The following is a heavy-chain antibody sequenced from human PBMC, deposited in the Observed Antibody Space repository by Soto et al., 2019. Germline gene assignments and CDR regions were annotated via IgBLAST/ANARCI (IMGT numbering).Heavy chain of an antibody. V-gene: IGHV2-70*01. D-gene: IGHD3-9*01. J-gene: IGHJ4*02. Sequence: SSPTLLNPTQTLTLTCTFSGFSLTTSRMCVTWIRQPPGKALEWLALINWRDNKYYTTSLKTRLTLSKDTSKNQVVLTLTNMDPVDTGTYYCARILKGGTFDWLQIDCWGQGTLVTVAS. CDR2: INWRDNK. CDR1: GFSLTTSRMC. CDR3: ARILKGGTFDWLQIDC.